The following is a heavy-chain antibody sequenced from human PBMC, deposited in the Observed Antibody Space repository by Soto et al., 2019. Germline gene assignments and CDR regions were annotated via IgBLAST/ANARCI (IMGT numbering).Heavy chain of an antibody. V-gene: IGHV3-30*18. Sequence: QVQLVESGGGVVQPGRSLRLSCAASGFTFRSFGMHWVRQAPGKGLEWVALISYAGSDEYYADSVKGRFTVSRDNSKNTLYMEMISLQVEDTAIYCCAKHLEYTPSDGMDVWGQGTTVTVSS. CDR3: AKHLEYTPSDGMDV. J-gene: IGHJ6*02. CDR2: ISYAGSDE. D-gene: IGHD2-2*02. CDR1: GFTFRSFG.